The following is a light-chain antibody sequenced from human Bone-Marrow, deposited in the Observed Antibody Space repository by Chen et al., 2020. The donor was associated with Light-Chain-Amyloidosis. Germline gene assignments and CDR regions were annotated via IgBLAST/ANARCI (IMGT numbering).Light chain of an antibody. CDR1: DLPTKY. CDR2: RDP. CDR3: QSAESSGTYEVI. V-gene: IGLV3-25*03. Sequence: SYELTQPPSVSVSPGQTARITCSGDDLPTKYAYWYQQKPGQAPVLVIHRDPERSSGISERFSGSSSGTTATLPISGVQAEAEADYHCQSAESSGTYEVIFGGGTKLTVL. J-gene: IGLJ2*01.